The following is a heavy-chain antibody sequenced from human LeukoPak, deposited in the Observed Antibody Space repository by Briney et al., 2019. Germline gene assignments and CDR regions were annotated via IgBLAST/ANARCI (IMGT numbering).Heavy chain of an antibody. D-gene: IGHD3-9*01. J-gene: IGHJ4*02. Sequence: GGSLRLSCAASGFTFSSYSMNSVRQAPGTGLEWVSSISSSSSYIYYADSVKGRFTISRDNAKNSLYPQMNSLRSEDTALYYCAKDPNYDILTGPIDYWGQGTLVTVSS. V-gene: IGHV3-21*04. CDR3: AKDPNYDILTGPIDY. CDR1: GFTFSSYS. CDR2: ISSSSSYI.